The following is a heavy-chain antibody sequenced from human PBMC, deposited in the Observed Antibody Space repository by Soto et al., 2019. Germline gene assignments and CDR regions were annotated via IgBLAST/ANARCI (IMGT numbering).Heavy chain of an antibody. J-gene: IGHJ4*02. V-gene: IGHV3-23*01. CDR1: GFTFSSYA. CDR2: ISGSGGST. Sequence: GGSLRLSCAASGFTFSSYAMSWVRQAPGKGLEWVSAISGSGGSTYYADSVKGRFTISRDNSKNTLYLQMNSLRAEDTAVYYCAKVFGSGYYSRPDYWGQGTLVTVSS. D-gene: IGHD3-22*01. CDR3: AKVFGSGYYSRPDY.